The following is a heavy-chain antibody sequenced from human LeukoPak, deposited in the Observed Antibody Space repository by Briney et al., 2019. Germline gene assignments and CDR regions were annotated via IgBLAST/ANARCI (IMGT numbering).Heavy chain of an antibody. D-gene: IGHD6-25*01. V-gene: IGHV3-23*01. J-gene: IGHJ6*02. Sequence: GGSLRLSCAASGFTLSSYAMSWLRQAPGKGLEWVSAISGSGGSTYYADSVKGRFTISRDNSKNTLYLQMNSLRAEDTAVYYCAKDPAADYYYYYGMDVWGQGTTVTVSS. CDR2: ISGSGGST. CDR1: GFTLSSYA. CDR3: AKDPAADYYYYYGMDV.